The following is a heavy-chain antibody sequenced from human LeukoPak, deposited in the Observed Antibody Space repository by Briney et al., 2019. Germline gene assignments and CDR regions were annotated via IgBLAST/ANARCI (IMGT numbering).Heavy chain of an antibody. J-gene: IGHJ4*02. CDR1: GYTFTSYA. CDR2: INAGNGNT. V-gene: IGHV1-3*03. Sequence: ASVKVSCKASGYTFTSYAMHWVRQAPGQRLEWMGWINAGNGNTKYSQEFQGRVTITRDTSASTAYMELSSLRSEDMAVYCCARGTAAAGTGYFDYWGQGTLVTVSS. D-gene: IGHD6-13*01. CDR3: ARGTAAAGTGYFDY.